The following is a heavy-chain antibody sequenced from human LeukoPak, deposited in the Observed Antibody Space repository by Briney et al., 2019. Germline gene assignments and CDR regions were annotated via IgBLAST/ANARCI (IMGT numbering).Heavy chain of an antibody. Sequence: PSETLSLTCTVSGGSISSYYWSWIRQPPGKGLEWIGYIYTSGSTNYSPSLKSRVTISVDTSKNQFSLKLSSVTAADTAVYYCARLVSSSWIDYWGQGTLVTVSS. D-gene: IGHD6-13*01. CDR1: GGSISSYY. V-gene: IGHV4-4*09. CDR2: IYTSGST. J-gene: IGHJ4*02. CDR3: ARLVSSSWIDY.